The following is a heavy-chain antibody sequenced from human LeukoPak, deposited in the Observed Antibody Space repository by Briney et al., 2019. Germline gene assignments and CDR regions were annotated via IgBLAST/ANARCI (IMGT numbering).Heavy chain of an antibody. V-gene: IGHV3-30*04. Sequence: GRSLRLSCAASGFTFSSYAMHWVRQAPGKGLEWVAVISYDGSNKYYADSVKGRFTISRDNSKNTLYLQMNSLRAEDTAVYYCARVLGWSDYWGQGTLVTVSS. CDR3: ARVLGWSDY. CDR1: GFTFSSYA. CDR2: ISYDGSNK. D-gene: IGHD6-19*01. J-gene: IGHJ4*02.